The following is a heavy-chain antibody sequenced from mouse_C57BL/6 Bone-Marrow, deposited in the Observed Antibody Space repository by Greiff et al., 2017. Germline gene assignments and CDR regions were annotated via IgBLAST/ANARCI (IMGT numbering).Heavy chain of an antibody. CDR1: GYTFTSYW. J-gene: IGHJ1*03. CDR3: VRGRITAVVPWYFDV. D-gene: IGHD1-1*01. Sequence: QVQLQQPGAELVKPGASVKLSCKASGYTFTSYWMQWVKQRPGQGLEWIGEIDPSDSYTNYNQKFKGKATLTVDTSSSTAYMQLSSLTSEDSAVYYGVRGRITAVVPWYFDVWGTGTTVTVSS. CDR2: IDPSDSYT. V-gene: IGHV1-50*01.